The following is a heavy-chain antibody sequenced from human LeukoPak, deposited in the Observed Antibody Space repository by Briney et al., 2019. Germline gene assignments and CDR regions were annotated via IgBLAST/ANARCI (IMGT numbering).Heavy chain of an antibody. CDR1: GYNIITDG. D-gene: IGHD6-13*01. Sequence: ASLTVSCNASGYNIITDGINWIRHPPRPGLDLMGLRSAYNGNTDYSQKFHNSRTMTTDTSSNTPSMELRSLRSDDTAVYYCQRDRPEVTAAVVPFDFWGQGPVVTVSS. V-gene: IGHV1-18*01. CDR3: QRDRPEVTAAVVPFDF. J-gene: IGHJ4*02. CDR2: RSAYNGNT.